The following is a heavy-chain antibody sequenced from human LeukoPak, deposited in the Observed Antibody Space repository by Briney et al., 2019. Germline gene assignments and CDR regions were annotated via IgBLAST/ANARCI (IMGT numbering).Heavy chain of an antibody. Sequence: PGGSLRLSCAASGFTFSSYSMNWVRQAPGKGLEWVSSISSSSSYIYYADSVKGRFTISRDNAKNSLYLQMNSLRAEDTAVYYYARDHYDSSGYYFYPPSDAFDIWGQGTMVTVSS. J-gene: IGHJ3*02. CDR3: ARDHYDSSGYYFYPPSDAFDI. CDR1: GFTFSSYS. CDR2: ISSSSSYI. V-gene: IGHV3-21*01. D-gene: IGHD3-22*01.